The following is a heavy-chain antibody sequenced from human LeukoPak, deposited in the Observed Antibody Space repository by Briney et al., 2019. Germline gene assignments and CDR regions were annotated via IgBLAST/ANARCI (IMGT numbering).Heavy chain of an antibody. CDR2: ISGSGGTT. J-gene: IGHJ4*02. Sequence: PGGSLRLSCAASGLTVSSNYMSWVRQAPGKGLEWVSAISGSGGTTYYADSVKGRFSISRDNSKNTLYVQMSSLRAEDTAVYYCAKVDVRGYMYGFDYWGQGTLVTVSS. CDR3: AKVDVRGYMYGFDY. CDR1: GLTVSSNY. V-gene: IGHV3-23*01. D-gene: IGHD5-18*01.